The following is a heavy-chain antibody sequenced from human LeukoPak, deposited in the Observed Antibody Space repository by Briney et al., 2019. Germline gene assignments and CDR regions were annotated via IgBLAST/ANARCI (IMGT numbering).Heavy chain of an antibody. Sequence: GGSLRLSCAASGFTFSSYGMHWVRQAPGKGLEWVSAISGSGSSTYYADSVKGRFTISRDISKNTLFLQMNSLRAEDTAVYYCARFSTASCYGFCYMDVWGKGTTVTVSS. CDR2: ISGSGSST. V-gene: IGHV3-23*01. CDR3: ARFSTASCYGFCYMDV. J-gene: IGHJ6*03. CDR1: GFTFSSYG. D-gene: IGHD2-2*01.